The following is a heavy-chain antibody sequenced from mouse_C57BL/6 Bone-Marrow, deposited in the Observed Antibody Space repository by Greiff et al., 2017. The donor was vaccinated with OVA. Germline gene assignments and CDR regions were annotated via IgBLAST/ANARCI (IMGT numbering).Heavy chain of an antibody. CDR2: IYPGNSDT. CDR1: GYTFTSYW. V-gene: IGHV1-5*01. Sequence: EVQLQQSGTVLARPGASVKMSCKTSGYTFTSYWMHWVKQRPGQGLEWIGAIYPGNSDTSYNQQFKGKAKLTAVTSASTAYMELSSLTNEDSAVYYCTRGDKLYDRSFDDWGQGTTLTVSS. D-gene: IGHD2-12*01. CDR3: TRGDKLYDRSFDD. J-gene: IGHJ2*01.